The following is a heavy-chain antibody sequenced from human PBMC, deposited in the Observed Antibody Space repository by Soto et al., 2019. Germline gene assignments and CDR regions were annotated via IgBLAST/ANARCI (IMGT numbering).Heavy chain of an antibody. V-gene: IGHV3-23*01. D-gene: IGHD1-20*01. CDR2: ISGSGGST. J-gene: IGHJ6*02. CDR1: GFTFSSYA. Sequence: GGSLRRSCAASGFTFSSYAMSWVRQAPGKGLEWVSAISGSGGSTYYADSVKGRFTISRDNSKNTLYLQMNSLRAEDTAVYYWATAHRITGTDYYGMDVWGPGTTVTVSS. CDR3: ATAHRITGTDYYGMDV.